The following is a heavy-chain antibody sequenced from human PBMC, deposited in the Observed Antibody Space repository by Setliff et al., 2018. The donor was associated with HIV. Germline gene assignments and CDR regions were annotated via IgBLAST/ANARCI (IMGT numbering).Heavy chain of an antibody. V-gene: IGHV3-30*02. Sequence: GGSLRLSCAASGFTFSNSGMHWVRQAPGKGLECVTFIRYDESDKDYADSVKGRFTISRDNSKNTLYLQMNRLRREDTAVYYCMYGGRTATTHWGQGTLVTVSS. J-gene: IGHJ4*02. CDR2: IRYDESDK. D-gene: IGHD4-17*01. CDR1: GFTFSNSG. CDR3: MYGGRTATTH.